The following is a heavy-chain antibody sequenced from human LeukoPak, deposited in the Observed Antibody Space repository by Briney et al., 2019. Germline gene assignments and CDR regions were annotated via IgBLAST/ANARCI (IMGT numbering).Heavy chain of an antibody. D-gene: IGHD1-26*01. CDR3: ARGRGYGGNYLRSFDI. J-gene: IGHJ3*02. CDR1: GDSISSYF. CDR2: NSGST. Sequence: SETLSLTCTVSGDSISSYFWSWIRQPPGKGLEWIGCNSGSTNYNPSLKSRVTILLDRSKNQFSLKLSSVTAADTAVYYCARGRGYGGNYLRSFDIWGQGTMVTVSS. V-gene: IGHV4-59*08.